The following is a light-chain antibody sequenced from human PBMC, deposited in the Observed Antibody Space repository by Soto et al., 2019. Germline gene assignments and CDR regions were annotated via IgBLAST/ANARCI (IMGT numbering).Light chain of an antibody. V-gene: IGKV3-15*01. Sequence: IVMTQSPATLSVSPGDRATLSCRASQSVSSNLAWYQQKPGHAPWLLIYGASTRATGIPARFSGSGSGTEFTLTISSLQSEDFAVYYCQQYNNWHFLPFGGGTKVEIK. J-gene: IGKJ4*01. CDR3: QQYNNWHFLP. CDR1: QSVSSN. CDR2: GAS.